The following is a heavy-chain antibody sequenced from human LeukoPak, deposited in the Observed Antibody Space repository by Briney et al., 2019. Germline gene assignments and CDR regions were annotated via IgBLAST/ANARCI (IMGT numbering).Heavy chain of an antibody. CDR3: ARMDSSGYYSASYFDY. V-gene: IGHV3-21*01. J-gene: IGHJ4*02. CDR1: GFTFSSYS. CDR2: ISSSSSYI. D-gene: IGHD3-22*01. Sequence: GGPLRLSCVASGFTFSSYSMNWVRQAPGKGLEWVSTISSSSSYIYYADSVKGRFTISRDNAKNSLYLQMNSLRAEDTAVYYCARMDSSGYYSASYFDYWGQGTLVTVSS.